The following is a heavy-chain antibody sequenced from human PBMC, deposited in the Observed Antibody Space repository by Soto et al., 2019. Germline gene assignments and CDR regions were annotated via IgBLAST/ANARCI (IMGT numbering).Heavy chain of an antibody. V-gene: IGHV1-2*02. D-gene: IGHD1-1*01. J-gene: IGHJ6*02. Sequence: ASVKVSCKASGYTFTGYSMHWLRQAPGQGLEWMGWINPNSGGTNYAQKFQGRVTMTRDTSISTAYMELSSLRSDDTAVYYCAISPRDVYNHYYYYGMDVWGQGTTVTVAS. CDR1: GYTFTGYS. CDR3: AISPRDVYNHYYYYGMDV. CDR2: INPNSGGT.